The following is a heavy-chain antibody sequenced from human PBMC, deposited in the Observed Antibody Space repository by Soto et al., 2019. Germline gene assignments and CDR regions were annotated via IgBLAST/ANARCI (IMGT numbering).Heavy chain of an antibody. CDR1: LFTFSKFG. D-gene: IGHD5-18*01. CDR2: IGYDGGNE. V-gene: IGHV3-30*02. J-gene: IGHJ6*02. Sequence: GGSLRLSCAASLFTFSKFGMHWVRQAPGKGLEWVAFIGYDGGNEYYGDSVKGRFSISRDNSKNTLYLQMNSLRAEDTAVYYCAKARIQLWLHYYHHYYGMDVWGLGTKVTVSS. CDR3: AKARIQLWLHYYHHYYGMDV.